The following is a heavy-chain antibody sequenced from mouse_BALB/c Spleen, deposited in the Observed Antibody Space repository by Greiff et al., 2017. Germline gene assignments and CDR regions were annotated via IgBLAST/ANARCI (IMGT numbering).Heavy chain of an antibody. V-gene: IGHV2-9*02. Sequence: VQLQESGPGLVAPSQSLSITCTVSGFSLTSYGVHWVRQPPGKGLEWLGVIWAGGSTNYNSALMSRLSISKDNSKSQVFLKMNSLQTDDTAMYYCARGGLRDAMDYWGQGTSVTVSS. CDR1: GFSLTSYG. CDR3: ARGGLRDAMDY. D-gene: IGHD3-3*01. J-gene: IGHJ4*01. CDR2: IWAGGST.